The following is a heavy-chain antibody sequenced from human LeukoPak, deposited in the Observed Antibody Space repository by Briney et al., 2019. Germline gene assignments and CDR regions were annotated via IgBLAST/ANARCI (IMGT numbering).Heavy chain of an antibody. V-gene: IGHV3-21*01. CDR1: GFTFSSYS. D-gene: IGHD3-16*02. Sequence: PGGSLRLSCAASGFTFSSYSMNWVRQAPGKGLEWVSSISSSSSYIYYADSVKGRFTISRDNAKNSLYLQMNSLRAEDTAVYYCCRDVWGSYRLDYWGQGTLVTVSS. CDR3: CRDVWGSYRLDY. J-gene: IGHJ4*02. CDR2: ISSSSSYI.